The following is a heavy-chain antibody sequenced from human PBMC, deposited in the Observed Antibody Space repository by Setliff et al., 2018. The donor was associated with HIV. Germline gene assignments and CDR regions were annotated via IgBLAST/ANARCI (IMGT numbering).Heavy chain of an antibody. D-gene: IGHD3-22*01. Sequence: SETLSLTCTVSGGSISSGGYYWSWIRQHPGKGLEWIGYIYYSGSTYYNPSLKSRVTISVDTSKNQFSLKLSSVTAADTAVHYCARDRQGAGYYYLWGQGTLVTVSS. J-gene: IGHJ5*02. CDR3: ARDRQGAGYYYL. V-gene: IGHV4-31*03. CDR2: IYYSGST. CDR1: GGSISSGGYY.